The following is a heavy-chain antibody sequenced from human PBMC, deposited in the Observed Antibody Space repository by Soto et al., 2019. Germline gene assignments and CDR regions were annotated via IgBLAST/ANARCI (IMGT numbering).Heavy chain of an antibody. CDR3: ARDGSGDGYNLYYFDY. V-gene: IGHV4-61*01. J-gene: IGHJ4*02. D-gene: IGHD5-12*01. CDR2: IYYSGST. Sequence: SETLSLTCTVSGGSVSSGSYYWSWIRQPPGKGLEWIGYIYYSGSTNYNPSLKSRVTISVDTSKNQFSLKLSSVTAADTAVYYCARDGSGDGYNLYYFDYWGRGTLVTVSS. CDR1: GGSVSSGSYY.